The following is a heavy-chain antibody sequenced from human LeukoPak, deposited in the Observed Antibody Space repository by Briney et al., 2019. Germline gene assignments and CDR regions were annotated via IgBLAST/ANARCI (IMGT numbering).Heavy chain of an antibody. J-gene: IGHJ4*02. D-gene: IGHD5-18*01. CDR2: ISYDGRSK. V-gene: IGHV3-30*18. CDR3: AKDRGYSHGFDY. Sequence: PGRSLRLSCAASGFTFSSYGMHWVRQAPGKGLEWVAGISYDGRSKEYVDSVKGRFTISRDNPKNTLYLQMNSLRAEDTAVYYCAKDRGYSHGFDYWGQGTQLTVSS. CDR1: GFTFSSYG.